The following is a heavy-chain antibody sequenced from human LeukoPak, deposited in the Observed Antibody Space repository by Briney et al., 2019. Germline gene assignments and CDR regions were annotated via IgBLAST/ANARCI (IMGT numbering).Heavy chain of an antibody. CDR3: ARGGYYDSSGYPWWFDP. V-gene: IGHV1-18*01. D-gene: IGHD3-22*01. Sequence: ASVKVSCKASGYTFTTYAISWVRQAPGQGLEWMGWISAYNGKTNYAQKLQGRVTMTTDTSTSTAYMELRSLRSDDTAVYYCARGGYYDSSGYPWWFDPWGQGTLVTVSS. J-gene: IGHJ5*02. CDR2: ISAYNGKT. CDR1: GYTFTTYA.